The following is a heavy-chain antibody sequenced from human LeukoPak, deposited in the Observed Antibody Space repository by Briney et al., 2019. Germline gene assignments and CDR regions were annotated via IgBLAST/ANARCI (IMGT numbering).Heavy chain of an antibody. CDR3: AGEGDYVGTKNYYYYGMDV. V-gene: IGHV1-18*01. J-gene: IGHJ6*02. Sequence: ASVKVSCKASGYTFTNYGISWVRQAPGQGLEWMGWISGYNGNTNYVQNLQGRVTMTTDTSTSTAYMELRSLRSDDTAVYYCAGEGDYVGTKNYYYYGMDVWGQGTTVTVSS. CDR2: ISGYNGNT. CDR1: GYTFTNYG. D-gene: IGHD4-17*01.